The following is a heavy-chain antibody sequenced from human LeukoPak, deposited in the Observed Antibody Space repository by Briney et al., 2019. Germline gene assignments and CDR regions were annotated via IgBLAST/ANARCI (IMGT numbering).Heavy chain of an antibody. D-gene: IGHD4-17*01. CDR1: GVSISSSSYY. J-gene: IGHJ5*02. V-gene: IGHV4-39*07. Sequence: SETLSLTCTVSGVSISSSSYYWGWIRQPPGKGLEWIGSIYYSGSTYYNPSLKSRVTISVDTSRNQFSLKLSSVTAADTAVYYCARSLTALTIYNWFDPWGQGTLVTVSS. CDR2: IYYSGST. CDR3: ARSLTALTIYNWFDP.